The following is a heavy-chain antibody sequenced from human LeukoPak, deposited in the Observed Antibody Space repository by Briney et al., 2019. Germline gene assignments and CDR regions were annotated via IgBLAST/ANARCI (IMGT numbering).Heavy chain of an antibody. CDR1: GGSISGYY. D-gene: IGHD6-13*01. Sequence: PETLSLTCTVSGGSISGYYWSWIRQPPGKGLEWIGEINHSGSTTYNPSLKSRVTISVDTSKNQFSLKLSSVTAADTAVYYCARGTNSSSCWFDPWGQGTLVTVSS. CDR2: INHSGST. CDR3: ARGTNSSSCWFDP. J-gene: IGHJ5*02. V-gene: IGHV4-34*01.